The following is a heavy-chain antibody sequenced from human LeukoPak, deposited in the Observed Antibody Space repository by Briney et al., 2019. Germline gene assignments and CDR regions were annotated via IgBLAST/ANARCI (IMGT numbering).Heavy chain of an antibody. D-gene: IGHD3-16*01. CDR1: GFTFSSYE. Sequence: GGSLRLSCAASGFTFSSYEMNWVRQAPGKGLEWVSYISSSGSTIYYADSVKGRFTISRDNAKNSLYLQMNSLKTEDTAVYYCTRPLAGADFDYWGQGTLVTVSS. V-gene: IGHV3-48*03. CDR3: TRPLAGADFDY. CDR2: ISSSGSTI. J-gene: IGHJ4*02.